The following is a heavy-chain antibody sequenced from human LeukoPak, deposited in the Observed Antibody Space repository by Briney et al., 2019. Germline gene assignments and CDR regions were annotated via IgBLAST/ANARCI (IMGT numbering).Heavy chain of an antibody. CDR2: IYYSGAT. CDR1: GGSINSGGYS. D-gene: IGHD3-22*01. V-gene: IGHV4-30-4*07. J-gene: IGHJ4*02. CDR3: ARVGRWYSSGYLQPFDY. Sequence: NPSQTLSLTCAVSGGSINSGGYSWSWIRQPPGKGLEWIGYIYYSGATYYNPSLKSRVTISVGKSKNQFSLKLSSVTAADTAVYYCARVGRWYSSGYLQPFDYWGQGTLVTVSS.